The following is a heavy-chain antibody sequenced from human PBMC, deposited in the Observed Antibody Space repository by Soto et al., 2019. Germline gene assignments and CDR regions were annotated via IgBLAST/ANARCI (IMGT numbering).Heavy chain of an antibody. V-gene: IGHV5-10-1*01. CDR2: IDPSDSYT. D-gene: IGHD6-13*01. J-gene: IGHJ5*02. CDR3: ARQGSSSRNWFDP. CDR1: GYSFTSYW. Sequence: GESLKISCKGSGYSFTSYWISWVRQMPGKGLEWMGRIDPSDSYTNYSPSFQGHVTISADKSISTAYLQWSSLKASDTAMYYCARQGSSSRNWFDPWGQGTLVTVSS.